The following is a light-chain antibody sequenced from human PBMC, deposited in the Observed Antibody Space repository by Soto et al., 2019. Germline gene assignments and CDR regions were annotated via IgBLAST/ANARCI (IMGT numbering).Light chain of an antibody. CDR3: HSRA. CDR2: WAS. V-gene: IGKV4-1*01. Sequence: DIVMTQSPDSLAVSLGERATINCKSSQSVLYSSNNNNYLAWYQQKPGQPPKLLISWASNRESGVPDRFSGSGSGTDFTLTISRLQPDDFATYFCHSRAFGQGTRLEIK. CDR1: QSVLYSSNNNNY. J-gene: IGKJ5*01.